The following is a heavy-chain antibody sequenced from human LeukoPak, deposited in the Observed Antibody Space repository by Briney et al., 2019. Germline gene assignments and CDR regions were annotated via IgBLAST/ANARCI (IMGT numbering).Heavy chain of an antibody. Sequence: GGSLRLSCAASGFTVSGNYMSWVRQALGKGLEWVSVIYSGGDTYSADSVKGRFTISRDNSKNTVYLQMNSLRAEDTAVYYCARDDYDSSGYYPGYFQHWGQGTLVTVSS. V-gene: IGHV3-53*01. D-gene: IGHD3-22*01. CDR1: GFTVSGNY. CDR3: ARDDYDSSGYYPGYFQH. CDR2: IYSGGDT. J-gene: IGHJ1*01.